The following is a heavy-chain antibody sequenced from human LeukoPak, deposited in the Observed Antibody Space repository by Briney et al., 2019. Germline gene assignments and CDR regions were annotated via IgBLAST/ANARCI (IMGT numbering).Heavy chain of an antibody. V-gene: IGHV3-30-3*02. CDR2: ISYDGSNK. J-gene: IGHJ4*02. CDR1: GFTFSSYA. D-gene: IGHD6-19*01. Sequence: GGSLRLSCAASGFTFSSYAMHWVRQAPGKGLEWVAVISYDGSNKYYADSVKGRFTISRDNSKNTLYLQMNSLRAEDTAVYYCAKSGWLGDYWGQGTLDTVSS. CDR3: AKSGWLGDY.